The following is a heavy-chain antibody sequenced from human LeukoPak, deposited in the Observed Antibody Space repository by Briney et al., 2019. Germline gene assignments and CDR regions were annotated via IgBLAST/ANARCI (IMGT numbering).Heavy chain of an antibody. V-gene: IGHV3-9*01. Sequence: GGSLRLSCAACGFTFDDYGMQWVRQVPGKGLEWVSGINWNSGSIGYADSVKGRFTISRDNAKNSLYLQMNSLRAEDTALYYCAKGDSSAYYGAPDYWGQGTLVTVFS. CDR2: INWNSGSI. CDR3: AKGDSSAYYGAPDY. J-gene: IGHJ4*02. CDR1: GFTFDDYG. D-gene: IGHD3-22*01.